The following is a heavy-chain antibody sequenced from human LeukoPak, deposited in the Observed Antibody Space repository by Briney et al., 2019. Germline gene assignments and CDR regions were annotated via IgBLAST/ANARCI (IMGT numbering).Heavy chain of an antibody. CDR2: IYYSGST. J-gene: IGHJ4*02. Sequence: SDTLSLTCTVSGVSISSYYWSWIRQPPGKGLEWIGYIYYSGSTNYNPSLKSRVTISVDTSKNQLSLKLSSVTAADTAVYYCARERGSGWYVDYWGQGTLVTVSS. CDR1: GVSISSYY. D-gene: IGHD6-19*01. V-gene: IGHV4-59*01. CDR3: ARERGSGWYVDY.